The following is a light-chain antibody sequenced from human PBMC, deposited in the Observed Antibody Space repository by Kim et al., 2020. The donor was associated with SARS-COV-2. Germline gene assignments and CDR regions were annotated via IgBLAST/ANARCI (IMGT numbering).Light chain of an antibody. V-gene: IGLV2-14*03. Sequence: QSALTQPASVSGSPGQWFTISCTGSNSDIGGYNYVSWYQQHPGKAPQLIIYDVTKRPSGVSDRFSGSKSGNTASLIISGLQADDEADYYCSSYTSSKTWVFGGGTQLTVL. CDR1: NSDIGGYNY. CDR3: SSYTSSKTWV. J-gene: IGLJ3*02. CDR2: DVT.